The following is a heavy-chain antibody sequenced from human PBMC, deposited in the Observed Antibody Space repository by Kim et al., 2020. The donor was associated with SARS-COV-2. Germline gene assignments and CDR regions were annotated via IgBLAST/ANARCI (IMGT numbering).Heavy chain of an antibody. CDR3: ARDEGNPQLILEGVY. D-gene: IGHD2-2*01. V-gene: IGHV3-30*01. Sequence: DSVTGRLTISRDKPKNTLYLQMNSLRAEDTAVYYWARDEGNPQLILEGVYWGQGTLVTVSS. J-gene: IGHJ4*02.